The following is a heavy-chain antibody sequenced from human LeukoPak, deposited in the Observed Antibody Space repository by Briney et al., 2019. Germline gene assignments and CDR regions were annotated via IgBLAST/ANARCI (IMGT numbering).Heavy chain of an antibody. CDR3: ARDGCSSTSCRFYNWFDP. CDR1: GFTFSNYA. D-gene: IGHD2-2*01. Sequence: GGSLRLSCAASGFTFSNYAMSWVRQAPGKGLEWVSTISGSGGSTYYADSVKGQFTISRDNSKNTLYLQMNSLRAEDTAVYYCARDGCSSTSCRFYNWFDPWGQGTLVTVSS. J-gene: IGHJ5*02. CDR2: ISGSGGST. V-gene: IGHV3-23*01.